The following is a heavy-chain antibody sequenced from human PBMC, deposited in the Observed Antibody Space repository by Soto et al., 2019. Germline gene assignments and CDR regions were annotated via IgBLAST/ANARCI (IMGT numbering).Heavy chain of an antibody. D-gene: IGHD6-19*01. CDR1: GYTFTSYA. V-gene: IGHV1-3*01. CDR3: ARGRTGIAVAGPLGY. J-gene: IGHJ4*02. CDR2: INAGNGNT. Sequence: QVQLVQSGAEVKKPGASVKVSCKASGYTFTSYAMHWVRQAPGQRLEWMGWINAGNGNTKYSQKFQGRVTITRDTSASTAYMELSSLRSEDTAVYYCARGRTGIAVAGPLGYWGQGTLVTVSS.